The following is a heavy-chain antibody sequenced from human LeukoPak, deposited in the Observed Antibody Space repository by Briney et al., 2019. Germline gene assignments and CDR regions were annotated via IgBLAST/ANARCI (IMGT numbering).Heavy chain of an antibody. CDR3: ASTPRAVAGTDY. CDR1: GYSFADYY. J-gene: IGHJ4*02. D-gene: IGHD6-19*01. V-gene: IGHV1-2*02. Sequence: ASVKVSCKASGYSFADYYMHWVRQAPGQGLEWMGWINPNSGGTNYAQKFQGRVTMTRDTSISTAYMELSRLRSDDTAVYYCASTPRAVAGTDYWGQGTLVTVSS. CDR2: INPNSGGT.